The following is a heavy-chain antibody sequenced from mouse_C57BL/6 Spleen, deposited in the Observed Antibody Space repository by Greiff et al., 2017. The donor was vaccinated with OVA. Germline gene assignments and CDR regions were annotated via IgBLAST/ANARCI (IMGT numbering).Heavy chain of an antibody. Sequence: QVQLQHSGAELVKPGASVKISCKASGYAFSSYWMNWVKQRPGKGLEWIGQIYPGDGDTNYNGKFKGKATLTADKSSSTAYMQLSSLTSEDSAVYFCARPYYGNSDFDYWGQGTTLTVSS. D-gene: IGHD2-10*01. J-gene: IGHJ2*01. V-gene: IGHV1-80*01. CDR2: IYPGDGDT. CDR1: GYAFSSYW. CDR3: ARPYYGNSDFDY.